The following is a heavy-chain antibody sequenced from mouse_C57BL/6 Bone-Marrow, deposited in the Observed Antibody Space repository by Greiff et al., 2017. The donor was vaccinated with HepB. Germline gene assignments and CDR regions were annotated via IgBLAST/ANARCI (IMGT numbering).Heavy chain of an antibody. Sequence: EVQLQQSGPVLVKPGASVKMSCKASGYTFTDYYMNWVKQSHGKSLEWIGVINPYNGGTSYNQKFKGKATLTVDKSSSTAYIELNSLTSEDSAVYYCARLGGSSPWYFDVWGTGTTVTVSS. CDR2: INPYNGGT. CDR1: GYTFTDYY. V-gene: IGHV1-19*01. CDR3: ARLGGSSPWYFDV. J-gene: IGHJ1*03. D-gene: IGHD1-1*01.